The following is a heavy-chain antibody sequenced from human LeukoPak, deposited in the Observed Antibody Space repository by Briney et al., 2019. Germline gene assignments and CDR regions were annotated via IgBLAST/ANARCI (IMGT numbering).Heavy chain of an antibody. Sequence: TASETLSLTCTVSGGSISSYYWSWIRPPAGKGLEWIGRIYTSGSTNYNPSLKSRVTMSVDTSKNQFSLKLSSVTAADTAVYYCAKAISYGYDYYYYYGMDVWGQGTTVTVSS. J-gene: IGHJ6*02. CDR3: AKAISYGYDYYYYYGMDV. V-gene: IGHV4-4*07. D-gene: IGHD5-18*01. CDR2: IYTSGST. CDR1: GGSISSYY.